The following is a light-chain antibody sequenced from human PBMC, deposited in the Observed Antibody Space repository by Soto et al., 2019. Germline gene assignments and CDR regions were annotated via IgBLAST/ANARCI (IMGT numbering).Light chain of an antibody. CDR3: AAWDDSLSGVV. CDR2: SNN. V-gene: IGLV1-47*02. CDR1: SSNIGSNY. J-gene: IGLJ2*01. Sequence: QTVVTQPPSASGTPGQRVTISCSGSSSNIGSNYVYWYQQLPGTAPKLLIYSNNQRPSGVPDRFSGSKSGTSASLAISGLRSEDEADYYCAAWDDSLSGVVFGRGTKLTVL.